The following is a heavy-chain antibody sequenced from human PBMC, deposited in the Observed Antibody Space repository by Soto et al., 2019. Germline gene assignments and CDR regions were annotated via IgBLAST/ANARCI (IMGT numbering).Heavy chain of an antibody. CDR2: IYHSGST. Sequence: SETLSLTCAVSGYSISSGYYWGWIRQPPGKGLEWIGSIYHSGSTYYNPSLKSRVTISVDTSKNQFSLKLSSVTAADTAVYYCARDRGIAAAGTGRDYYYYYGMDVWGQGTTVTVSS. CDR1: GYSISSGYY. J-gene: IGHJ6*02. D-gene: IGHD6-13*01. V-gene: IGHV4-38-2*02. CDR3: ARDRGIAAAGTGRDYYYYYGMDV.